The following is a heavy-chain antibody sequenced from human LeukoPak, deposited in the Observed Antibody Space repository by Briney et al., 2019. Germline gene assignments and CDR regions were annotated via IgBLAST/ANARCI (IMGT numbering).Heavy chain of an antibody. CDR2: ISGSGGST. J-gene: IGHJ4*02. CDR3: AKDLRVRGYSDFDY. Sequence: GGSLRLSCAASGFTFSSYAMSWVRQAPGKGLEWVSAISGSGGSTYYADSVKGRFTISRDNSKNALYLQMNSLRAEDTAVYYCAKDLRVRGYSDFDYWGQGTLVTVSS. V-gene: IGHV3-23*01. CDR1: GFTFSSYA. D-gene: IGHD5-12*01.